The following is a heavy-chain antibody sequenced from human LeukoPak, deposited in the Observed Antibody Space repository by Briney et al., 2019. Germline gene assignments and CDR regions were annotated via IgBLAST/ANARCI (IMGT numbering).Heavy chain of an antibody. CDR1: GYTFTDYY. D-gene: IGHD3-10*01. CDR2: VDPEDGET. CDR3: ATGEYYGSGSYYYY. J-gene: IGHJ4*02. Sequence: GATVKISCKVSGYTFTDYYMHWVQQAPGKGLERMGLVDPEDGETIYAEKFQGRVTITADTSTDTAYMELSSLRSEDTAVYYCATGEYYGSGSYYYYWGQGTLVTVSS. V-gene: IGHV1-69-2*01.